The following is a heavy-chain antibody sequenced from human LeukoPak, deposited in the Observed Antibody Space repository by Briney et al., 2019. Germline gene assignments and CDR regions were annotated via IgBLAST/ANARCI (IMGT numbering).Heavy chain of an antibody. V-gene: IGHV3-21*01. CDR1: GFTFSSYS. Sequence: PGGSLRLSCAASGFTFSSYSMNWVRQAPGKGLEWVSAISSSSSYIYYADSVKGRFTISRDNAKNSLYLQMNSLRAEDTAVYYCASTPYYYDSSGDYWGQGTLVTVSS. D-gene: IGHD3-22*01. J-gene: IGHJ4*02. CDR2: ISSSSSYI. CDR3: ASTPYYYDSSGDY.